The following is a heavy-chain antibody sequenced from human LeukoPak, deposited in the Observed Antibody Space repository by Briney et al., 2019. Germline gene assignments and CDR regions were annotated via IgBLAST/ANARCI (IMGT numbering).Heavy chain of an antibody. CDR1: GESLSGYY. J-gene: IGHJ5*02. Sequence: SETLSLTCAVYGESLSGYYWNWIRQPPGKGLGWIGESNHSGSTTNHNPSLKSRVTMSVDTSKNQFSLKMTSVTAADTAVYYCARSSEDSNYVWFDPWGQGTLVTVSS. D-gene: IGHD4-11*01. CDR3: ARSSEDSNYVWFDP. V-gene: IGHV4-34*01. CDR2: SNHSGSTT.